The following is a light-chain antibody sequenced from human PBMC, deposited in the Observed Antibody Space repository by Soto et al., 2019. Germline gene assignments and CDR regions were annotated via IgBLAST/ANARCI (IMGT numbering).Light chain of an antibody. V-gene: IGLV4-69*01. CDR1: SGHSTYA. J-gene: IGLJ3*02. Sequence: QLVLTQSPSASASLGASVKLTCTLSSGHSTYAIAWHQLQPEKGPRYLMRLDSDGSHSKGDGIPDRFSGSSAGAERYLTISSLRSEDEADYYCQTWDTGIWVFGGGTQLTVL. CDR2: LDSDGSH. CDR3: QTWDTGIWV.